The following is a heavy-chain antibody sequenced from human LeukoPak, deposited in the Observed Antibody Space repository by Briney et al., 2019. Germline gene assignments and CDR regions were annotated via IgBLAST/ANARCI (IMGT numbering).Heavy chain of an antibody. CDR1: GYTFTSYF. CDR3: ARDQYLDSSRFHYFDS. J-gene: IGHJ4*02. CDR2: INPTSGGT. Sequence: GASVKASCKASGYTFTSYFIHWVRQAPGQGLEWMGLINPTSGGTSYAQKFQGRVTMTRDTSTSTVYMELSSLREEDTALYYCARDQYLDSSRFHYFDSWGQGTLVTVSS. V-gene: IGHV1-46*01. D-gene: IGHD6-13*01.